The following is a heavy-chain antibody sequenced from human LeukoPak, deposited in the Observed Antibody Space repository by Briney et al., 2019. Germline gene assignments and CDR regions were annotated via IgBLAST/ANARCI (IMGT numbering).Heavy chain of an antibody. CDR1: GFTFDDYA. J-gene: IGHJ4*02. V-gene: IGHV3-9*01. D-gene: IGHD2-21*02. CDR3: ARGGDPDY. CDR2: ISWNSGSI. Sequence: GGSLRLSCAASGFTFDDYAMHWVRQAPGKGLEWVSGISWNSGSIGYADSVKGRFTISRDNAKNSLYLQMNSLRAEDTAVYYCARGGDPDYWGQGTLVTVSS.